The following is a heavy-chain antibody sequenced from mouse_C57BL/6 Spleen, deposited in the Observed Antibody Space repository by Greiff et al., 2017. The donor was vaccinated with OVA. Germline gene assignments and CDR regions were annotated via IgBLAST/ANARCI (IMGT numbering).Heavy chain of an antibody. D-gene: IGHD2-2*01. CDR1: GYSITSGYY. Sequence: EVQLVESGPGLVKPSQSLSLTCSVTGYSITSGYYWNWIRQFPGNKLEWMGYISYDGSNNYNPSLKNRISITRDTSKNQFFLKLNSVTTEDTATYYCARDGYDGVDYWGQGTTLTVSS. J-gene: IGHJ2*01. CDR2: ISYDGSN. V-gene: IGHV3-6*01. CDR3: ARDGYDGVDY.